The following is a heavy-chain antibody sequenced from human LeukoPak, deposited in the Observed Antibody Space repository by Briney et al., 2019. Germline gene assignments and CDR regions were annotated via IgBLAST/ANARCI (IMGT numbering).Heavy chain of an antibody. D-gene: IGHD5-24*01. CDR2: INHSGST. CDR1: GGSFSGYY. V-gene: IGHV4-34*01. Sequence: PSETLSLTCAVYGGSFSGYYWTWIRQPPGRGLEWIGEINHSGSTNYHPSLKSRFTISVNTSKNQFSLKLNSVTAADTAMYYCARGRDPYWGQGTLVTVSS. CDR3: ARGRDPY. J-gene: IGHJ4*02.